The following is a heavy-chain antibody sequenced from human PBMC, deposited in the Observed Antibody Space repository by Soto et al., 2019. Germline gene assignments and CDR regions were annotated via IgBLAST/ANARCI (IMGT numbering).Heavy chain of an antibody. J-gene: IGHJ3*01. CDR3: ARAAVAFDAFDL. CDR2: TYLRSKWYN. CDR1: GDSVSTNSAT. V-gene: IGHV6-1*01. Sequence: QIQLQPSGPGLVKPSQTLSLTCVISGDSVSTNSATWNWIRQSPSRGLEWLVRTYLRSKWYNEYAVSVKSRIAIRPDTSNNPFSLPLSSVTPEDTAVYFCARAAVAFDAFDLWGQGTVVTVSS. D-gene: IGHD2-15*01.